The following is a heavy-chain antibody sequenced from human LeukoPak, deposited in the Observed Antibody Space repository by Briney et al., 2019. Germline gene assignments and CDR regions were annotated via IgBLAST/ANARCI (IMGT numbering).Heavy chain of an antibody. CDR3: ATLPTTVTTFAY. D-gene: IGHD4-17*01. CDR1: GFTVSSNY. J-gene: IGHJ4*02. Sequence: PGGSLRLSCAASGFTVSSNYMSWVRQAPGKGLEGVSVIYAGGSTYYADSVKGRFTISRDNSKNTLYLQMNSLRAEDTAVYYCATLPTTVTTFAYWGRGTLVTVSS. V-gene: IGHV3-53*01. CDR2: IYAGGST.